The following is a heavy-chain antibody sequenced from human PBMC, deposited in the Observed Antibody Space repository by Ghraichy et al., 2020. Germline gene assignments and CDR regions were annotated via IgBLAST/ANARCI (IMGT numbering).Heavy chain of an antibody. CDR1: GESVSSNSAA. J-gene: IGHJ4*02. CDR3: ARLGGGTNC. V-gene: IGHV6-1*01. Sequence: SETLSLTCAISGESVSSNSAAWSWIRQSPSRGLEWLGRTYYRYKWYNEYAVSVKSRIIINPDTSKNQFSLQLNSVTPEDTAVYYCARLGGGTNCWGQGTLVTVSS. CDR2: TYYRYKWYN. D-gene: IGHD3-16*01.